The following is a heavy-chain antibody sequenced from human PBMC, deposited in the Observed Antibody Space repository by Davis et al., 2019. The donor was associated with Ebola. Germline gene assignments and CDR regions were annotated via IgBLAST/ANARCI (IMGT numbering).Heavy chain of an antibody. V-gene: IGHV3-23*01. CDR2: ISGSGGST. CDR3: AKLAPPISEMATIPRDAFDI. J-gene: IGHJ3*02. Sequence: PGGSLRLSCAASGFTFSSYAMSWVRQAPGKGLEWVSAISGSGGSTYYADSVKGRFTISRDNSKNTLYLQMNSLRAEDTAVYYCAKLAPPISEMATIPRDAFDIWGQGTMVTVSS. D-gene: IGHD5-24*01. CDR1: GFTFSSYA.